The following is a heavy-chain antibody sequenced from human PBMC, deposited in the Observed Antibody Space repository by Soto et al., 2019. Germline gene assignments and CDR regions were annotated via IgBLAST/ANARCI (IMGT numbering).Heavy chain of an antibody. V-gene: IGHV3-23*01. CDR1: GFTFSSSA. CDR2: ISGSGGGT. J-gene: IGHJ4*01. Sequence: EVQLLESGGALIQPGGSLRLSCVGSGFTFSSSAMSWVRQAPGKGLEWVSTISGSGGGTYYAGSVKGRFTISRNNSKXXXXXXXXXXXXXXXXXXXXXXXXXXXPVXYF. CDR3: XXXXXXXPVXYF.